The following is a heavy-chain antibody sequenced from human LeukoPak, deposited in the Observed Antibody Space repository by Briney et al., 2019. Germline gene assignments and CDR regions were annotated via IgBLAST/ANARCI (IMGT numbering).Heavy chain of an antibody. CDR2: ISGSGGST. Sequence: GGSLRLSCAASGFTFSTYAVNWVRQAPGKGLEWVSTISGSGGSTYYADSVKGRFTISRDNSKNTLYLQMNSLRAEDTAVYYCANRIPQWLGSDYWGQGTLVTVSS. J-gene: IGHJ4*02. CDR3: ANRIPQWLGSDY. D-gene: IGHD6-19*01. CDR1: GFTFSTYA. V-gene: IGHV3-23*01.